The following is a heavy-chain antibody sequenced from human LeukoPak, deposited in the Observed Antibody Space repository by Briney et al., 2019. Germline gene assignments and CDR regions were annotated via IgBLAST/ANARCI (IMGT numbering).Heavy chain of an antibody. CDR2: IRYDGIAI. CDR1: GFTFSSFG. CDR3: ARDESGSMVRGVIRPLDY. Sequence: PGGSLRLSCAASGFTFSSFGMNWVRQAPGKGLEWVTFIRYDGIAIQYADSVKGRFTISRDNSKNALYLQMISLRPEDTAVYYCARDESGSMVRGVIRPLDYWGQGTLVTVSS. V-gene: IGHV3-30*02. D-gene: IGHD3-10*01. J-gene: IGHJ4*02.